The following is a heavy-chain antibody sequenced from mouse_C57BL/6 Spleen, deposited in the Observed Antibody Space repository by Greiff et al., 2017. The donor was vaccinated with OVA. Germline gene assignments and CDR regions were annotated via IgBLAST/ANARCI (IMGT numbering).Heavy chain of an antibody. J-gene: IGHJ2*01. Sequence: EVKLMESGGGLVKPGGSLKLSCAASGFTFSDYGMHWVRQAPEKGLEWVAYISSGSSTIYYADTVKGRFTISRDNAKNTLFLQMTSLRSEDTAMYYCARSGGTGTFDYWGQGTTLTVSS. CDR1: GFTFSDYG. CDR3: ARSGGTGTFDY. D-gene: IGHD4-1*01. V-gene: IGHV5-17*01. CDR2: ISSGSSTI.